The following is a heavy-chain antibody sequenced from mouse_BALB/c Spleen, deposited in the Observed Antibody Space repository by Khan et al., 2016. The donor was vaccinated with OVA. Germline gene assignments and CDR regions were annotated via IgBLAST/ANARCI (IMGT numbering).Heavy chain of an antibody. V-gene: IGHV9-3-1*01. CDR3: ARSNGNYWFAY. CDR2: INTYTGEP. CDR1: GYTFTNYG. J-gene: IGHJ3*01. Sequence: QIQLVQSGPELKKPGETVKISCKASGYTFTNYGMNWVKQAPGKGLKWMGWINTYTGEPTYADDFKGRFAFSLETSVSTAYLQINNLKNEDTATYCCARSNGNYWFAYWGQGTLVTVSA. D-gene: IGHD2-1*01.